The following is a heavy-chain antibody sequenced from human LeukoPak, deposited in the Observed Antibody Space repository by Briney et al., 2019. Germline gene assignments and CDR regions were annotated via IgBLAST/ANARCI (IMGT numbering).Heavy chain of an antibody. CDR2: IIPILGIA. CDR1: GGTFSSYT. J-gene: IGHJ3*02. D-gene: IGHD3-10*01. V-gene: IGHV1-69*02. Sequence: ASVKVSCKASGGTFSSYTISWVRQATGQGLEWMGRIIPILGIANYAQKFQGRVTITADKSTSTAYMELSSLRSEDTAVYYCARGGTYYYGSGSYYIENDAFDIWGQGTMVTVSS. CDR3: ARGGTYYYGSGSYYIENDAFDI.